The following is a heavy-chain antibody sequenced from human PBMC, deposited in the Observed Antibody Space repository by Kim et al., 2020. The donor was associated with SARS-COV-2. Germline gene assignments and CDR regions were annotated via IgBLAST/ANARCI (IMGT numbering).Heavy chain of an antibody. CDR3: ATERQIWLEDSLDI. Sequence: YADSLKGRLPLSRDDSKNTLYLKRNSLRAEDTAVYYCATERQIWLEDSLDIWGQGTMVTVSS. D-gene: IGHD5-18*01. J-gene: IGHJ3*02. V-gene: IGHV3-30*02.